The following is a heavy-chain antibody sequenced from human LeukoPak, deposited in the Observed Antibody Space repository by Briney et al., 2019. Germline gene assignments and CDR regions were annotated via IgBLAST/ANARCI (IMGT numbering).Heavy chain of an antibody. D-gene: IGHD3-16*02. CDR1: GFTFSSYA. CDR2: ISGSGGST. J-gene: IGHJ3*02. V-gene: IGHV3-23*01. CDR3: ATVYVWGSYRVLDAFDI. Sequence: GGSLRLSCAASGFTFSSYAMSWVRQAPGKGLEWVSAISGSGGSTYYADSVKGRFTISRDNSKNTLYLQMNSLRAEDTAVYYCATVYVWGSYRVLDAFDIWGQGTMVTVSS.